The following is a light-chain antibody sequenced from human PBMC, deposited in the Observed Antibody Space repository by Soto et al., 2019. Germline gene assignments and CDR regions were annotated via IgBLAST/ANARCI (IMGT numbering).Light chain of an antibody. CDR2: GAS. V-gene: IGKV3-20*01. CDR3: QQYGSVPLT. CDR1: QSVSTSY. Sequence: EIVLTQSPGTLYLSPGERATLSCRASQSVSTSYLAWYQQKPGQAPRLLIYGASSRATGIPDRFSGSGSGADCALAISRLEPEDFAVYYCQQYGSVPLTFGGGTKVEIK. J-gene: IGKJ4*01.